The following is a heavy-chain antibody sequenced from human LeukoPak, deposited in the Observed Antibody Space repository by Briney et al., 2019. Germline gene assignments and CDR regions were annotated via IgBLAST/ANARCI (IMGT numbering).Heavy chain of an antibody. J-gene: IGHJ5*02. CDR1: GYTFTSYD. D-gene: IGHD3-3*01. CDR2: MNPNSGNT. CDR3: ARDHSYDFWSGYYNGWFDP. V-gene: IGHV1-8*01. Sequence: ASVKVSCKASGYTFTSYDINWVRQATGQGLEWMGWMNPNSGNTGYAQKFQGRVTMTRNTSISTAYMELSSLRSEDMAVYYCARDHSYDFWSGYYNGWFDPWGQGTLVTVSS.